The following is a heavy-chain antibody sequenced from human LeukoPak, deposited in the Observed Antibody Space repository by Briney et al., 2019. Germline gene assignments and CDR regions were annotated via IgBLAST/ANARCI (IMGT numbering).Heavy chain of an antibody. D-gene: IGHD6-19*01. Sequence: PSETLSLTCTVSGGSISGYHWIWIRQPAGKGLEWIGRIYTSGSTNYNPSLKSRVTMSVDTSKNQFSLKLSSVTAADTAVYYCAREGGVYSSGWYVDYWGQGTLVTVSS. CDR3: AREGGVYSSGWYVDY. CDR2: IYTSGST. CDR1: GGSISGYH. J-gene: IGHJ4*02. V-gene: IGHV4-4*07.